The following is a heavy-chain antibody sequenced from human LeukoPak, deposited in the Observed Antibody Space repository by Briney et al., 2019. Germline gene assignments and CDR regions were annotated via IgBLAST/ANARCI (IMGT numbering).Heavy chain of an antibody. V-gene: IGHV3-13*01. CDR2: IGTTGDT. D-gene: IGHD4-17*01. CDR1: GFTFSTYD. J-gene: IGHJ4*02. Sequence: HSGGSLRLSCAASGFTFSTYDMHWVRQVTGKGLEWVSSIGTTGDTHYAVSVKGRFTISRENAKNSLYLQMSSLSAGDTAVYYCARSFYGDYPCWGQGTPVTVSS. CDR3: ARSFYGDYPC.